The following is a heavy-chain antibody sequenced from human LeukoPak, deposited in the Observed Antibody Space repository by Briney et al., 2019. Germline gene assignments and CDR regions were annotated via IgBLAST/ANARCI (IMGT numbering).Heavy chain of an antibody. D-gene: IGHD3-16*02. J-gene: IGHJ6*03. CDR2: ISAYNGNT. Sequence: ASVKVSCKASGYTFTSYGISWVRQAPGQGLEWMGWISAYNGNTNYAQKLQGRVTMTTDTSTSTAYMELRSLRSDDTAVYYCARIGYYDYVWGSYRSYYYYYMDVWGKGTTVTISS. V-gene: IGHV1-18*01. CDR3: ARIGYYDYVWGSYRSYYYYYMDV. CDR1: GYTFTSYG.